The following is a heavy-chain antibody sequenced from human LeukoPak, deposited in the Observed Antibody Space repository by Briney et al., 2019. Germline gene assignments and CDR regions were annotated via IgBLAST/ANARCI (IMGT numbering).Heavy chain of an antibody. CDR2: IKPDGTTK. CDR1: GFSVTTHG. Sequence: PGGSLRLSCAAFGFSVTTHGMTWVRQAPGKGLEWVANIKPDGTTKFYVDSVKGRFTISRDNALNSLYLQMNSLRAEDTAIYYCARSIPYGTTWYGRSDYWGQGTLVTVSS. CDR3: ARSIPYGTTWYGRSDY. J-gene: IGHJ4*02. D-gene: IGHD6-13*01. V-gene: IGHV3-7*03.